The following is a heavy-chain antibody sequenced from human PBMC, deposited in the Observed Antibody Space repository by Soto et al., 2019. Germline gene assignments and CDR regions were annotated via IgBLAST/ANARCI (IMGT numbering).Heavy chain of an antibody. CDR3: TKDGDAYDFAFDK. D-gene: IGHD3-3*01. V-gene: IGHV3-23*01. CDR2: ITKTGRST. J-gene: IGHJ3*02. CDR1: GFSFSNYG. Sequence: GGSLRLSCATSGFSFSNYGMNWVRQAPGKGREWVSGITKTGRSTFIADSVRGRFTISRDNLKNIMYLQMNSLRVDDTALYYCTKDGDAYDFAFDKWGQGTMVTVSS.